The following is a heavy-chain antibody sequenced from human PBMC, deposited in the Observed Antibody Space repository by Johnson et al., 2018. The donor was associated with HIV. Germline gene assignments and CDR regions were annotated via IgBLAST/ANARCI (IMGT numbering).Heavy chain of an antibody. D-gene: IGHD3-16*01. V-gene: IGHV3-30*04. CDR2: ISYDGSNE. Sequence: QVQLVGSGGGVVQPGGSLRLSCAASGFTFSSYAMHWVRQAPGKGLEWVAVISYDGSNEYYADSVKGRFTISRDNSKNTLYLQMKTLRAEDTAIYYCAREKEMTRLGAFDVWGQGTVVTVSS. CDR3: AREKEMTRLGAFDV. J-gene: IGHJ3*01. CDR1: GFTFSSYA.